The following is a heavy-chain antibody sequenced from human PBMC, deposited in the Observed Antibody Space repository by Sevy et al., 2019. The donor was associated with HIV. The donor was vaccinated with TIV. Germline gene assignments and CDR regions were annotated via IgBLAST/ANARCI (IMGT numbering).Heavy chain of an antibody. J-gene: IGHJ6*02. Sequence: SETLSLTCTVSGDSISNYYWSWIRQPPGKGLEWIGYFNYSGSTNYNPSLKSRVTIPVDTSKNLISLKLSSVTAADTAVYYCARTSAYYYYGVDVWGQGTTVTVSS. CDR1: GDSISNYY. D-gene: IGHD2-2*01. CDR3: ARTSAYYYYGVDV. V-gene: IGHV4-59*01. CDR2: FNYSGST.